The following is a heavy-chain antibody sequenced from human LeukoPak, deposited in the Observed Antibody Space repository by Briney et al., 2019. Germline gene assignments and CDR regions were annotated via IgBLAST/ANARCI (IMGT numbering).Heavy chain of an antibody. CDR3: ARAFDFRIRFDF. CDR1: GDSMTSYY. CDR2: IDSSGNT. D-gene: IGHD3/OR15-3a*01. J-gene: IGHJ4*02. Sequence: PSETLSLTCTVSGDSMTSYYWTWLRHSPGKGLEWIGYIDSSGNTKYNPSLKSRVTILLDTSKPQFSLRLTSLTAADTAVYYCARAFDFRIRFDFWRQGALVTVTS. V-gene: IGHV4-59*01.